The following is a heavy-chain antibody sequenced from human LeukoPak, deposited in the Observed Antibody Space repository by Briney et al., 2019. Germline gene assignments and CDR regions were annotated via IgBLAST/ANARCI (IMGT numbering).Heavy chain of an antibody. CDR1: GYTFTSYY. Sequence: PVASVKVSCKASGYTFTSYYMHWVRQAPGQGLEWMGILNPSGGRTTYAQKFQGRLTMTRDTSTSTVYMELSSLKASDSGMYYCARLIATAGIMAWGQGTLVAVSS. CDR3: ARLIATAGIMA. CDR2: LNPSGGRT. D-gene: IGHD6-13*01. V-gene: IGHV1-46*01. J-gene: IGHJ5*02.